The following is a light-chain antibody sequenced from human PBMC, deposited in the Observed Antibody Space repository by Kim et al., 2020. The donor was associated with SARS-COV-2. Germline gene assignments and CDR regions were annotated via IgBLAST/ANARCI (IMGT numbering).Light chain of an antibody. CDR2: GAS. CDR3: QQYNNWTPYS. J-gene: IGKJ2*03. Sequence: SPGERAPPSGRASQSVSSNLAWYQQKPGQAPRLLSYGASTRATGIPARFSGSGSGTEFTLTISSLQSEDFAVYYCQQYNNWTPYSFGQGTKLEI. CDR1: QSVSSN. V-gene: IGKV3-15*01.